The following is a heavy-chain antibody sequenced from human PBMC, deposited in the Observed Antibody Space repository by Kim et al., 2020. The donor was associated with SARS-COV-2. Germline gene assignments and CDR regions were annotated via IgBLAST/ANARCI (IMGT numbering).Heavy chain of an antibody. D-gene: IGHD2-15*01. CDR3: AKDLYSHYYYYYMDV. CDR2: ISWNSGSI. CDR1: GFTFGDYA. V-gene: IGHV3-9*01. J-gene: IGHJ6*03. Sequence: GGSLRLSCAASGFTFGDYAMHWVRQAPGKGLEWVSGISWNSGSIGYADSVKGRFTISRDNAKNSLYLQMNSLRAEDTALYYCAKDLYSHYYYYYMDVWGKGTTVTVSS.